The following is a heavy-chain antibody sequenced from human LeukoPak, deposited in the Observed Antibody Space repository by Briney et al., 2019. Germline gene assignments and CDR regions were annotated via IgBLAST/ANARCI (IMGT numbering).Heavy chain of an antibody. D-gene: IGHD5-12*01. CDR1: GYTFTGYY. J-gene: IGHJ4*02. V-gene: IGHV1-2*02. Sequence: ASVKVSCKASGYTFTGYYMHWVRQAPGQGLEWMGWINPNSGGTNYAQKFQGRATMTRDTSISTAYMELSRLRSDDTDVYYCARAYSGYDLGGAKGHWGQGTLVTVSS. CDR3: ARAYSGYDLGGAKGH. CDR2: INPNSGGT.